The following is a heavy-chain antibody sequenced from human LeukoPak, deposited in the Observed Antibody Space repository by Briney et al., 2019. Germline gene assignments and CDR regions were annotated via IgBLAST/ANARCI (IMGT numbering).Heavy chain of an antibody. CDR2: INHSGST. Sequence: PSETLSLTCAVYGGSFSGYYWSWIRQPPGKGLEWIGEINHSGSTNYNPSLKSRVTISVDTSKNQFSPKLSSVTAADTAVYYCARGSNSVALPYFDYWGQGTLVTVSS. V-gene: IGHV4-34*01. CDR3: ARGSNSVALPYFDY. J-gene: IGHJ4*02. D-gene: IGHD2-15*01. CDR1: GGSFSGYY.